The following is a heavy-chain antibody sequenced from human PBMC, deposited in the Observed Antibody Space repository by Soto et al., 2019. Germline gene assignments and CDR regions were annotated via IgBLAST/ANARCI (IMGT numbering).Heavy chain of an antibody. J-gene: IGHJ1*01. CDR2: IIPIFGTA. V-gene: IGHV1-69*06. Sequence: SVKVSCKASGGTFSSYAISWVRQAPGQGLEWMGGIIPIFGTANYAQKFQGRVTITADKSTSTAYMELSSLRSEDTAVYYCASLYCSGGSCYSAYFQHWGQGTLVTVS. CDR3: ASLYCSGGSCYSAYFQH. D-gene: IGHD2-15*01. CDR1: GGTFSSYA.